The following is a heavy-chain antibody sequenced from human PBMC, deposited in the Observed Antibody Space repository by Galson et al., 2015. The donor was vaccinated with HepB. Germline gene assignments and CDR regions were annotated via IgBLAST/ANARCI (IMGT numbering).Heavy chain of an antibody. CDR1: GGTFSSYA. Sequence: SVKVSCKASGGTFSSYAISWVRQAPGQGLEWMGRIIPILGIANYAQKFQGRVTITADKSTSTAYMELSSLRSEDTAVYYCARVQELWFGDYYYYGMDVWGQGTTVTVSS. CDR3: ARVQELWFGDYYYYGMDV. V-gene: IGHV1-69*04. J-gene: IGHJ6*02. D-gene: IGHD3-10*01. CDR2: IIPILGIA.